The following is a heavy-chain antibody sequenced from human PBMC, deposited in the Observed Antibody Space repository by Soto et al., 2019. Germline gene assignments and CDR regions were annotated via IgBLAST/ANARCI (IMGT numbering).Heavy chain of an antibody. D-gene: IGHD4-17*01. CDR1: GFSLSTYHMG. CDR2: NYWDDEK. J-gene: IGHJ4*02. V-gene: IGHV2-5*02. Sequence: QITLKASGPTLVRPAQTLTLTCDFSGFSLSTYHMGVAWIRPPPGTALEWLALNYWDDEKRYSTSLKDRLAISHDTSSNQVVLTITNMDPGDTATYFCAHAGDYDLLTFDHWGPGTLVTVSS. CDR3: AHAGDYDLLTFDH.